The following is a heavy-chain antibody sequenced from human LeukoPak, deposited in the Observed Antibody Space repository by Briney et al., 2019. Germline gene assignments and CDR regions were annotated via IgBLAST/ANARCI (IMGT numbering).Heavy chain of an antibody. Sequence: PGGSLRLSCAASGFTFSNAWMSWVRQAPGKGLEWVGRIKSKTDGGTTDYAAPVKGRFTISRDDSKNTLYLQMNSLKTEDTAVYYCLIEENYYYYYGMDVWGQGTTVTVSS. CDR1: GFTFSNAW. V-gene: IGHV3-15*01. CDR3: LIEENYYYYYGMDV. CDR2: IKSKTDGGTT. J-gene: IGHJ6*02.